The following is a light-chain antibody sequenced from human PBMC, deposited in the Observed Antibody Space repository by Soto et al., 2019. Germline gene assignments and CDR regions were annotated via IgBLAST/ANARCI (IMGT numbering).Light chain of an antibody. Sequence: EIVLTQSPATLSLSPGERATLSCGASQSLSSSYLAWYQQKPGLAPRLLIYDASSRATGIPDRFSGSGSGTDFTLTISRLEPEDFAVYYCQHYGSSPLTFGGGTKVEIK. CDR1: QSLSSSY. CDR2: DAS. V-gene: IGKV3D-20*01. J-gene: IGKJ4*01. CDR3: QHYGSSPLT.